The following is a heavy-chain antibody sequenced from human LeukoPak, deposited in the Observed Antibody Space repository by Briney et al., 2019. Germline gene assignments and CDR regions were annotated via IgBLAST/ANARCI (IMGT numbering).Heavy chain of an antibody. V-gene: IGHV4-39*07. CDR2: INHSGST. D-gene: IGHD6-19*01. CDR1: GGSISSSSYY. CDR3: ASWSVAGTSRVDY. Sequence: SETLSLTCTVSGGSISSSSYYWSWIRQPPGKGLEWIGEINHSGSTNYNPSLKSRVTISVDTSKNQFSLKLSSVTAADTAVYYCASWSVAGTSRVDYWGQGTLVTVSS. J-gene: IGHJ4*02.